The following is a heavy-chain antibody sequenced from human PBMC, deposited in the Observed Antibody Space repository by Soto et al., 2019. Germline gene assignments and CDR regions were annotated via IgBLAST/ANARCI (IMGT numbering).Heavy chain of an antibody. CDR3: ARGSAYYYDSSGPIIVGGYYYYYGMDV. J-gene: IGHJ6*02. V-gene: IGHV1-69*13. Sequence: SVKVSCKASGGTFSSYAISWVRQAPGQGLEWMGGIIPIFGTANYAQKFQGRVTITADESTSTAYMELSSLRSEDTAVYYCARGSAYYYDSSGPIIVGGYYYYYGMDVWGQGTTVTV. D-gene: IGHD3-22*01. CDR1: GGTFSSYA. CDR2: IIPIFGTA.